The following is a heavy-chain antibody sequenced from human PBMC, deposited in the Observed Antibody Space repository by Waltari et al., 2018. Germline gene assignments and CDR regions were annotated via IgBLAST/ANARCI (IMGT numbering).Heavy chain of an antibody. D-gene: IGHD6-19*01. CDR2: INQDGSEK. CDR1: GFTFSGRW. Sequence: EVQLVESGGGLLQPGGSLRLSCAASGFTFSGRWMSWVRQAPGKGPEWVDNINQDGSEKFYVDSVNGRFTISRDNAKSSLFLQMSGLRADDTAVYYCARGAGWLADHWGQGTVVTVSS. CDR3: ARGAGWLADH. V-gene: IGHV3-7*01. J-gene: IGHJ5*02.